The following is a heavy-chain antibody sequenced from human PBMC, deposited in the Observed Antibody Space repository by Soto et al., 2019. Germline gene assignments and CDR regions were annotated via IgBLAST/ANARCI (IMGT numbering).Heavy chain of an antibody. Sequence: QVQLQESAPGLVKPSETLSLTSTVSGGSISSYYGSWILQPPGKGLEWIGSIYYSGSTNKNPSLKIRVTISVDTAKNQFSLKLSSVTAADTAVYYCARHHDSWCQGTLVTVSS. CDR3: ARHHDS. J-gene: IGHJ4*02. V-gene: IGHV4-59*08. CDR2: IYYSGST. CDR1: GGSISSYY.